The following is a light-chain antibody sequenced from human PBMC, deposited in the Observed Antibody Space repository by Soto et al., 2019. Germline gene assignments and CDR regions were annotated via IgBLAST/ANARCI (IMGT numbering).Light chain of an antibody. CDR1: QSITTW. J-gene: IGKJ1*01. V-gene: IGKV1-5*03. CDR3: QQCNGYPPL. CDR2: GAS. Sequence: DLQMTQSPSTLSASVGDRVTITCRASQSITTWLAWYQQKPGKAPKLLIYGASTLESGVPSRFTGSGSGTDFTLTISSLQPDDFATYYCQQCNGYPPLFGQGTKVDIK.